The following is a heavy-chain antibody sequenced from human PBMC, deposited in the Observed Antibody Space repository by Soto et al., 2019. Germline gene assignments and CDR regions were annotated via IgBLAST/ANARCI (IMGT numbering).Heavy chain of an antibody. V-gene: IGHV1-69*01. J-gene: IGHJ6*02. CDR2: IIPIFGTA. D-gene: IGHD2-21*01. Sequence: QVQLVQSGAEVEKPGSSVKVSCKASGGTFSSYAISWVRQAPGQGLEWMGGIIPIFGTANYAQKFQGRVTITADESTSTAYMELSSLRSEDTAVYYCASLLAYCGGDCYYGMDVWGQGTTVTVSS. CDR3: ASLLAYCGGDCYYGMDV. CDR1: GGTFSSYA.